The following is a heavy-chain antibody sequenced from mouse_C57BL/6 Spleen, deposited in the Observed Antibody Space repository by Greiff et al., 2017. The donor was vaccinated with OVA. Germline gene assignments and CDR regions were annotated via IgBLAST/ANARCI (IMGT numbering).Heavy chain of an antibody. D-gene: IGHD1-1*01. V-gene: IGHV1-55*01. CDR2: IYPGSGST. Sequence: QVQLQQPGAELVKPGASVKMSCKASGYTFTSYWITWVKQRPGQGLEWIGDIYPGSGSTNYNEKFKSKATLTVDTSSSTAYMQLSSLTSEDSAVYYGARNGLTTEVEGAMDYWGQGTSVTVSS. J-gene: IGHJ4*01. CDR3: ARNGLTTEVEGAMDY. CDR1: GYTFTSYW.